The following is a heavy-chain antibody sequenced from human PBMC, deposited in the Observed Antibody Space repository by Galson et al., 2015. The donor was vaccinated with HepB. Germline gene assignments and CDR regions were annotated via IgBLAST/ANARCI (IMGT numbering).Heavy chain of an antibody. J-gene: IGHJ4*02. CDR3: AKGGYYFDS. D-gene: IGHD3-22*01. Sequence: SLRLSCAASGFTFSSYAMNWVRQAPGKGLEWVAFILHDGSNEYYADSVKGRFTISRDNSKNTLYLQMNSLRVEDTAVYYCAKGGYYFDSWGQGILVTVSS. V-gene: IGHV3-30*18. CDR2: ILHDGSNE. CDR1: GFTFSSYA.